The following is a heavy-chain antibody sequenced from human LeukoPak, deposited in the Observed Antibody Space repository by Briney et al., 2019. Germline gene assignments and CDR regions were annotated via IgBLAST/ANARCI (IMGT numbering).Heavy chain of an antibody. J-gene: IGHJ6*03. CDR3: ARSHYEYSSSFYYYYYYMDV. CDR1: GFTVSSNY. CDR2: IYSGGST. V-gene: IGHV3-53*01. D-gene: IGHD6-6*01. Sequence: EPGGSLGLSCAASGFTVSSNYMSWVRQAPGKGLEWVSVIYSGGSTYYADSVKGRFTISRDNSKNTLYLQMNSLRAEDTAVYYCARSHYEYSSSFYYYYYYMDVWGKGTTVTVSS.